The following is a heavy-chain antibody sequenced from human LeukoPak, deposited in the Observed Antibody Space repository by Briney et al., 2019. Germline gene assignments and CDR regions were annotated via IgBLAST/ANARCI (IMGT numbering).Heavy chain of an antibody. Sequence: GGSLRLSXAASGFTFCSYAMSWVRQAPGKGLEWVSAISGSGGSAYYADSVKGRFTISRDNSKNTLYLQMNSLRAEDTAVYYCAKANMVRGVTLKFDYWGQGTLVTVSS. J-gene: IGHJ4*02. CDR2: ISGSGGSA. V-gene: IGHV3-23*01. CDR1: GFTFCSYA. D-gene: IGHD3-10*01. CDR3: AKANMVRGVTLKFDY.